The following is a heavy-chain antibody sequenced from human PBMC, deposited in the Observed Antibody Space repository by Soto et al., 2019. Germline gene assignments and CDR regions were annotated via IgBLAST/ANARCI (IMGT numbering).Heavy chain of an antibody. CDR3: ARGRRPDYDFWSGRHDAFDI. CDR2: TNVDGST. Sequence: QVQLQQWGAGLLKPSETLSLTCGLFGGSLSGYYWSWIRQPPGKGLEWIGETNVDGSTNHNPSLKSRVIISVDTSQHQFSVKLTSVTAADTAVYYCARGRRPDYDFWSGRHDAFDIWGQGTMVTVSS. CDR1: GGSLSGYY. V-gene: IGHV4-34*01. D-gene: IGHD3-3*01. J-gene: IGHJ3*02.